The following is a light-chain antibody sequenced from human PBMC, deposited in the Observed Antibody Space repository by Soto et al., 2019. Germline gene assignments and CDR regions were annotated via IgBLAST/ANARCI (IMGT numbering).Light chain of an antibody. CDR3: QSYDGSLREGV. CDR1: SSNIGAGYD. V-gene: IGLV1-40*01. CDR2: SNT. J-gene: IGLJ3*02. Sequence: QSVLTQPPSVSGTLGQRVTISCTGSSSNIGAGYDVQWYQQLPGTAPKLLIHSNTNRPSGVPDRFSGSKSGTSASLAITGLQAEDEADYYCQSYDGSLREGVFGGGTKLTVL.